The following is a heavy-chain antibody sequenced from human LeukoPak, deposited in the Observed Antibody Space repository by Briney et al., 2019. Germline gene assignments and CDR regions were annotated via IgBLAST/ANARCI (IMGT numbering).Heavy chain of an antibody. CDR2: IYPGDSDT. Sequence: GESLKISCKGSGYSFTNYWIGWVRQMPGKGLEWMGDIYPGDSDTRYSPSFQGQVTISADKSISTAYLQWSSLKASDTAMYYCARLVGATLLDYYYYMDVCGKGTTVTVSS. V-gene: IGHV5-51*01. CDR1: GYSFTNYW. D-gene: IGHD1-26*01. CDR3: ARLVGATLLDYYYYMDV. J-gene: IGHJ6*03.